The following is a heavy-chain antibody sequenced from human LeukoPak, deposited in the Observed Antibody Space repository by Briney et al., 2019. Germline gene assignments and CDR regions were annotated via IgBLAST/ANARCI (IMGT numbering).Heavy chain of an antibody. J-gene: IGHJ6*03. V-gene: IGHV1-69*05. D-gene: IGHD3-10*01. CDR3: ARDHYGSGSYFPGGYYYYMDV. CDR2: IIPIFGTA. CDR1: GITFSRSA. Sequence: ASVKVSCKASGITFSRSAISWVRQAPGQGLEWMGGIIPIFGTANYAQKFQGRVTITTDESTSTAYMELSSLRSEDTAVYYCARDHYGSGSYFPGGYYYYMDVWGKGTTVTVSS.